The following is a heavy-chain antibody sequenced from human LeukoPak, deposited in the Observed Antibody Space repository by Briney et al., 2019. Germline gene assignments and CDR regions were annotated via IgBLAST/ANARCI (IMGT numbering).Heavy chain of an antibody. CDR2: ISAYNGNT. CDR3: AATVNYCYYMDV. CDR1: GYTFTSYG. D-gene: IGHD4-11*01. V-gene: IGHV1-18*03. Sequence: ASVKVSCKASGYTFTSYGISWVRQAPGQGLEWMGWISAYNGNTNYAQKLQGRDTMTTDTSTSTAYMELRSLRSDDMAVYYCAATVNYCYYMDVWGKGTTVTVSS. J-gene: IGHJ6*03.